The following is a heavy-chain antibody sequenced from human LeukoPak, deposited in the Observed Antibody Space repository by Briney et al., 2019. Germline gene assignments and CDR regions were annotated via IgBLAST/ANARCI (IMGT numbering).Heavy chain of an antibody. CDR3: TRRGLVPAFDI. D-gene: IGHD2-2*01. V-gene: IGHV3-74*01. CDR2: INGEGSST. J-gene: IGHJ3*02. CDR1: GFTFSSYW. Sequence: GGSLRLSCAASGFTFSSYWMHWVRQAPGKGLVWVSRINGEGSSTTYADAVKGRFTISRDNAKNTLYLQKSSLRAEDTAVYYCTRRGLVPAFDIWGQGTMVTVAS.